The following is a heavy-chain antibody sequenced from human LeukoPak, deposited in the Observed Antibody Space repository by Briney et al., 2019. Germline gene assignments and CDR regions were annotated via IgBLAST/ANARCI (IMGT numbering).Heavy chain of an antibody. Sequence: GGSLRLSCAASGFTFDDYTMHWVRQAPGKGLEWGSLISWDGGSTYYADSVKGRFTISRDNSKNSLYLQMNSLRTEDTALYYCAKDPSRRAYYYYNIDVWGKGTTVTVSS. CDR3: AKDPSRRAYYYYNIDV. CDR1: GFTFDDYT. V-gene: IGHV3-43*01. J-gene: IGHJ6*03. CDR2: ISWDGGST.